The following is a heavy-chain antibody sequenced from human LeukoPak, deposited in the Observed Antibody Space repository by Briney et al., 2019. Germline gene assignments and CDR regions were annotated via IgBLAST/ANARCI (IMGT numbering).Heavy chain of an antibody. CDR3: ARDFYDFWSGYSEAYPQAHGMDV. CDR2: IYTSGST. J-gene: IGHJ6*02. Sequence: SETLSLTCTVSGGSISSYYWSWIRQPAGKGLEWIGRIYTSGSTNYNPSLKSRVTMSVDTSKNQFSLKLSSVTAADTAVYYCARDFYDFWSGYSEAYPQAHGMDVWGQGTTVTVSS. CDR1: GGSISSYY. V-gene: IGHV4-4*07. D-gene: IGHD3-3*01.